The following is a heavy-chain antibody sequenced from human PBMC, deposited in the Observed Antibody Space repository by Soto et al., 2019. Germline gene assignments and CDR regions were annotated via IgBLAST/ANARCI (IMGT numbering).Heavy chain of an antibody. V-gene: IGHV4-31*03. CDR2: IYFSGTT. J-gene: IGHJ5*02. CDR3: ARRDRSGFSFWLDT. CDR1: GGSISSGDYY. Sequence: QVQLQESGPGLVKPSQTLSLTRTVSGGSISSGDYYWSWIRQHPGKGLEWIGTIYFSGTTYYNPSLKSRVTISVDTSKSQFSLKLSSVTAADTAMYYCARRDRSGFSFWLDTWGQGTLVTVSS. D-gene: IGHD3-22*01.